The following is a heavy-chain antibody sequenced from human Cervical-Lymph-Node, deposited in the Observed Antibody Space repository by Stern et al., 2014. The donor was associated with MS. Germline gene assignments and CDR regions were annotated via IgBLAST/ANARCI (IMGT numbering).Heavy chain of an antibody. CDR1: GFSLRTSGVA. J-gene: IGHJ5*02. D-gene: IGHD5-18*01. CDR2: IYWDDDK. V-gene: IGHV2-5*02. CDR3: AHRHYSGWFDP. Sequence: LVQSGPTLVKPTQTLTLTCTFSGFSLRTSGVAVGWIRQPPGKALEWPALIYWDDDKRYSASLKSRLTITKDTPKNQVVLTMTNMDHVDTATYYCAHRHYSGWFDPWGQGILVTVSS.